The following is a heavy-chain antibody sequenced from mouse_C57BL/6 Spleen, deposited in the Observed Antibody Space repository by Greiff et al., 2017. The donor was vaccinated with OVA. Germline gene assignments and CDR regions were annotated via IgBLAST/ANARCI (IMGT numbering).Heavy chain of an antibody. Sequence: DVQLQESGPGLVKPSQSLPLTCSVTGYSITSGYYWNWIRQFPGNKLEWMGYISYDGSNNYNPSLKNRTSLTRDTSKNQFFLKLNSVTTEDTATYYCARRPGGYFDYWGQGTTLTVSS. J-gene: IGHJ2*01. CDR1: GYSITSGYY. CDR3: ARRPGGYFDY. CDR2: ISYDGSN. V-gene: IGHV3-6*01.